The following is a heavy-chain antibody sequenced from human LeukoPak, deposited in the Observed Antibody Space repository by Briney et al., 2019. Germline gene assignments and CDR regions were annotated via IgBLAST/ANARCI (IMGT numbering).Heavy chain of an antibody. Sequence: SVKVSCKASGGTFSSYAISWVRQAPGQGLEWMGGIIPLFGTANYAQKFQGRVTITTDESTSTAYMELSSLRSEDTAVYYCAFHTPPGVGATTYFDYWGQGTLVTVSS. CDR2: IIPLFGTA. D-gene: IGHD1-26*01. CDR3: AFHTPPGVGATTYFDY. V-gene: IGHV1-69*05. CDR1: GGTFSSYA. J-gene: IGHJ4*02.